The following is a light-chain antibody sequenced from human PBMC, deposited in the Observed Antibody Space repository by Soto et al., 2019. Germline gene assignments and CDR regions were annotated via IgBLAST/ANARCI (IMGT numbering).Light chain of an antibody. CDR3: AAWDDSLDAQV. J-gene: IGLJ3*02. V-gene: IGLV1-36*01. Sequence: QSVLTQPPSVSGAPRQTVTISCIGSTSNIGNNAVNWYQQLPGKAPKLLIYYDDLLPSGVSDRFSGSKSGSSASLAIIGLQSGDEADYFCAAWDDSLDAQVFGGGTKLTVL. CDR2: YDD. CDR1: TSNIGNNA.